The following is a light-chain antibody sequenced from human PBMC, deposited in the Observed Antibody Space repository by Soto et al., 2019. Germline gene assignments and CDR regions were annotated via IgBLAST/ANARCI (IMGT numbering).Light chain of an antibody. CDR2: GAS. J-gene: IGKJ1*01. Sequence: EIVMTQSPATLSVSPGERATLSCRASQSVSSNLAWYQQKPGQAPGLLIYGASTRATGLPARFSGSGSGTEFTLTISSLQSEDFAVYSCQQYNNWPPWTFGQGTKVDIK. V-gene: IGKV3-15*01. CDR3: QQYNNWPPWT. CDR1: QSVSSN.